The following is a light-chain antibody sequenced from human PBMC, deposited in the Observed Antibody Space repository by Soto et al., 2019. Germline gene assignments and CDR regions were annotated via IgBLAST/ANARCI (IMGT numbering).Light chain of an antibody. CDR2: DAS. Sequence: IQMTQSPSSLSASVGDRVTITCRASQGIRNDLGWYQQKPGKAPKLLIYDASSLGSGVPSRFSGSGSGTEFTLTISSLQPGDFATYYCQQYNSYSPWTFGQGTKVDI. CDR3: QQYNSYSPWT. J-gene: IGKJ1*01. CDR1: QGIRND. V-gene: IGKV1-17*01.